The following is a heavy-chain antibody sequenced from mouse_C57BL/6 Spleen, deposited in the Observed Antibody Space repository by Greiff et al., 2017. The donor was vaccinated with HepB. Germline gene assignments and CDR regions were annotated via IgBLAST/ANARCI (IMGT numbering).Heavy chain of an antibody. CDR1: GYSFTGYY. J-gene: IGHJ1*03. CDR2: INPGTGGT. CDR3: ARNYGYFDV. Sequence: VQLQQSGPELVKPGASVKISCKASGYSFTGYYMNWVKQSPEKSLEWIGEINPGTGGTTYNQKFKAKATLTVDKSSSTAYMQLKSLTSEDSAVYYCARNYGYFDVWGTGTTVTVSS. V-gene: IGHV1-42*01.